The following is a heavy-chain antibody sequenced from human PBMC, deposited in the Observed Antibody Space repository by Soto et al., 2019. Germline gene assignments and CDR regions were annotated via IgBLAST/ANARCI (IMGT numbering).Heavy chain of an antibody. CDR1: GFTFSSYG. J-gene: IGHJ4*02. CDR2: ISYDGSNK. CDR3: AKDQGRNYGDYIDY. D-gene: IGHD4-17*01. V-gene: IGHV3-30*18. Sequence: QVQLVESGGGVVQPGRSLRLSCAASGFTFSSYGMHWVRQAPGKGLEWVAVISYDGSNKYYADSVKGRFTISRDNSKNTLYLQMNSLRAEDTAVYYCAKDQGRNYGDYIDYWGQGTLVTVSS.